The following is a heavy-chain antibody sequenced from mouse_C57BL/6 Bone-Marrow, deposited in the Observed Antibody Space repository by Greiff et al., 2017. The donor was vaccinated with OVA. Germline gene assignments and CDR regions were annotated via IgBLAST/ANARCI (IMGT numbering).Heavy chain of an antibody. Sequence: EVMLVESGAELVRPGASVKLSCTASGINIKDDYMHWVKQRPEQGLEWIGWIDPENGDTEYASKFQGKATITVDTSSNTAYLQLSSLTSEDTAVYHCDGYYYWGQGTTLTVSS. CDR3: DGYYY. V-gene: IGHV14-4*01. J-gene: IGHJ2*01. CDR2: IDPENGDT. D-gene: IGHD2-3*01. CDR1: GINIKDDY.